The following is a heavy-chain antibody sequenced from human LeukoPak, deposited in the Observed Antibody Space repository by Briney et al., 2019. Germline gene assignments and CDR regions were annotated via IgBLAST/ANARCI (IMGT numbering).Heavy chain of an antibody. Sequence: ASVKVSCKASGYTFTGYYMHWVRQAPGQGLEWMGWINPNSGGTNYAQKFQGRVTMTRDTSISTAYMELSRLRSDDTAVYYCARHHDYLEGFDYWGQGTLVTVSS. CDR2: INPNSGGT. CDR3: ARHHDYLEGFDY. J-gene: IGHJ4*02. V-gene: IGHV1-2*02. CDR1: GYTFTGYY. D-gene: IGHD2/OR15-2a*01.